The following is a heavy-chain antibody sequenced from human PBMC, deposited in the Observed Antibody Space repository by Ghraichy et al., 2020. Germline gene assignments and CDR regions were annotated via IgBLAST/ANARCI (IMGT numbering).Heavy chain of an antibody. V-gene: IGHV3-20*04. CDR3: VKVAYCVSTSCYDAFHI. CDR2: IHWNGAGI. CDR1: GYTFDDYA. J-gene: IGHJ3*02. D-gene: IGHD2-2*01. Sequence: GGSLRLSCAASGYTFDDYAMTWVRQGPGKRLEWVSGIHWNGAGIGYADSVKGRFTISRDNAKNSLYLHMSSLRAEDTALYYCVKVAYCVSTSCYDAFHIWGQGTMVTVSS.